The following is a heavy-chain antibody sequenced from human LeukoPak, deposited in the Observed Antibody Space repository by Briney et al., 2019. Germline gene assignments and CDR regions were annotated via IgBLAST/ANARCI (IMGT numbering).Heavy chain of an antibody. J-gene: IGHJ4*02. D-gene: IGHD2-15*01. CDR2: ISGSGGST. V-gene: IGHV3-23*01. CDR1: GFTFSSYA. CDR3: AREGWSGGSCYSCPYDY. Sequence: PGGSLRLSCAASGFTFSSYAMSWVRQAPGKGLEWVSAISGSGGSTYYADSVKGRFTISTDNSKTTLYLQMNSLRAEDTAVYYCAREGWSGGSCYSCPYDYWGQGTLVTVSS.